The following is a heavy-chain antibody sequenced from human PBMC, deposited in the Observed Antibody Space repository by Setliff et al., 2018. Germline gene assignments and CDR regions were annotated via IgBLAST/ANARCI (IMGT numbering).Heavy chain of an antibody. V-gene: IGHV3-7*01. CDR2: IKEDGSEK. CDR1: GFTFSRYW. CDR3: ASTAHYDSSGYPRNLYYYGMDV. J-gene: IGHJ6*02. Sequence: GGSLRLSCVTSGFTFSRYWMSWVRQAPGKGLEWVANIKEDGSEKYYVDSVKGRFTMSRDNAKNSLYLQMNSLRAEDTAVYYCASTAHYDSSGYPRNLYYYGMDVWGQGTTVTVSS. D-gene: IGHD3-22*01.